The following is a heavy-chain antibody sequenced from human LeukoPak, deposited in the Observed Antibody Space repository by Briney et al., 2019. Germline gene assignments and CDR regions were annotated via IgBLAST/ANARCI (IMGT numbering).Heavy chain of an antibody. CDR1: GGSFSGYY. CDR3: ARGRRHCSSTSCRAPNWFDP. CDR2: INHSGST. Sequence: PSETLSLTCAVYGGSFSGYYWSWIRQPPGKGLEWIGEINHSGSTNYNPSLKSRVTMSVDTSKNQFSLKLSSVTAADTAVYYCARGRRHCSSTSCRAPNWFDPWGQGTLVTVSS. J-gene: IGHJ5*02. D-gene: IGHD2-2*01. V-gene: IGHV4-34*01.